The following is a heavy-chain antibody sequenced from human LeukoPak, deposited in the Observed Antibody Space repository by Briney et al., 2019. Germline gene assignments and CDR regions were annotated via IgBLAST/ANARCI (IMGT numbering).Heavy chain of an antibody. D-gene: IGHD4-17*01. CDR2: ISASGGST. V-gene: IGHV3-23*01. Sequence: GGSLRLSCAASGFTFSRYGMSWVRQAPGKGLEWVSGISASGGSTYYADSVKGRFTISRDNSKNTLDLQMNSLRADDTAVYYCARGGDYGVKIDYWGQGILVTVSS. CDR1: GFTFSRYG. J-gene: IGHJ4*02. CDR3: ARGGDYGVKIDY.